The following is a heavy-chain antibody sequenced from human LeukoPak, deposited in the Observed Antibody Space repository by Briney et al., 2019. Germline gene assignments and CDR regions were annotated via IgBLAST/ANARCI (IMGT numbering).Heavy chain of an antibody. Sequence: ASVKVSCKASGYTFTCYYMHWVRQAPGQGLEWMGRINPNSGGTNYAQKFQDRVTMTRDTSISTAYMELNRLTSDDTAVYYCSASFSGYDRLFDYWGQGTLVTVSS. CDR1: GYTFTCYY. J-gene: IGHJ4*02. V-gene: IGHV1-2*06. CDR3: SASFSGYDRLFDY. D-gene: IGHD5-12*01. CDR2: INPNSGGT.